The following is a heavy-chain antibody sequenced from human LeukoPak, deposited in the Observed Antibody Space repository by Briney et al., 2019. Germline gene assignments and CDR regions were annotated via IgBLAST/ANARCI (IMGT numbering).Heavy chain of an antibody. V-gene: IGHV4-34*01. CDR3: ARVWRGSYNNWFDP. J-gene: IGHJ5*02. D-gene: IGHD1-26*01. CDR2: INHSGST. CDR1: GGSFSGYY. Sequence: SETLSLTCAVYGGSFSGYYWSWIRQPPGKGLEWIGEINHSGSTNYNPSLKSRVTISVDTSKNQFSLKLSSVTAADTAVYYCARVWRGSYNNWFDPWGQGTLVTVSS.